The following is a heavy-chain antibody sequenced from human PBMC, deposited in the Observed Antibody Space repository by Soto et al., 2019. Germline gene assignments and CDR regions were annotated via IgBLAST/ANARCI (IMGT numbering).Heavy chain of an antibody. CDR1: GGSISSGAYY. V-gene: IGHV4-31*03. CDR2: IHHNGNS. J-gene: IGHJ5*02. CDR3: ARVSATGTRWFDP. Sequence: QVQLQESGPGLVKPSQTLSLTCTVSGGSISSGAYYWSWVRQPPGKGLEWIGHIHHNGNSYNNPSLKSRISISLDTSKNQFSLNLTSVTAADTAVYYCARVSATGTRWFDPWGQGTLVTVSS. D-gene: IGHD1-26*01.